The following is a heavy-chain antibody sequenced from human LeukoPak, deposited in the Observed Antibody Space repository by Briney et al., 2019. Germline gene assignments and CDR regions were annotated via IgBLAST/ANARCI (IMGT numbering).Heavy chain of an antibody. J-gene: IGHJ5*02. D-gene: IGHD2-2*01. CDR2: TYYRSTWYN. Sequence: SQTLSLTCAISGDSVSSNSVTWNWIRQSPSRGLEWLGRTYYRSTWYNDYAVSVRGRITVNPDTSKNQFSLHLNSVTPEDTAVYYFARRLTQYDCFDPWGQGILVTVSS. V-gene: IGHV6-1*01. CDR3: ARRLTQYDCFDP. CDR1: GDSVSSNSVT.